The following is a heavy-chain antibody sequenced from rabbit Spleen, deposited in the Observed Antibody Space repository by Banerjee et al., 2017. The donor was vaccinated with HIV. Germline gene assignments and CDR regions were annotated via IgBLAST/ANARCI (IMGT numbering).Heavy chain of an antibody. Sequence: QSLEESGGGLVRPGASLTLTCKASGFSFSDRDVMCWVRQAPGKGLEWIACINAATGKPVYATWAKGRFTISRTSSTTVTLQMTSLTAADAATYFCARSGGGDGYGLYLWGPGTLVTVS. CDR3: ARSGGGDGYGLYL. CDR2: INAATGKP. D-gene: IGHD6-1*01. J-gene: IGHJ4*01. CDR1: GFSFSDRDV. V-gene: IGHV1S40*01.